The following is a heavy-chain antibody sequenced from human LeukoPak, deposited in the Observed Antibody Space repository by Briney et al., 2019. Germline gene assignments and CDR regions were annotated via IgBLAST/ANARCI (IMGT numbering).Heavy chain of an antibody. J-gene: IGHJ4*02. CDR2: IIPIFGTA. D-gene: IGHD3-3*01. V-gene: IGHV1-69*13. Sequence: SVKVSCKASGYTFTGYYIHWVRQAPGQGLEWMGGIIPIFGTANYAQKFQGRVTITADESTSAAYMELSSLRSEDTAVYYCARGAYYDFWSGYHLYYWGQGTLVTVSS. CDR3: ARGAYYDFWSGYHLYY. CDR1: GYTFTGYY.